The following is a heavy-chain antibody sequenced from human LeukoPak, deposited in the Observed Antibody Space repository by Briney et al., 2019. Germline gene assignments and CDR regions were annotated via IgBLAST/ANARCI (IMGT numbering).Heavy chain of an antibody. CDR1: GGSFSGYY. D-gene: IGHD3-3*01. V-gene: IGHV4-34*01. J-gene: IGHJ5*02. Sequence: SETLSLTCAVYGGSFSGYYWSWIRQPPGKGLEWIGEINHSGSTSYNPSLKSRVTISVDTSKNQFSLKLSSVTAADTAVYYCARSPIFGVVINYNWFDPWGQGTLVTVSS. CDR3: ARSPIFGVVINYNWFDP. CDR2: INHSGST.